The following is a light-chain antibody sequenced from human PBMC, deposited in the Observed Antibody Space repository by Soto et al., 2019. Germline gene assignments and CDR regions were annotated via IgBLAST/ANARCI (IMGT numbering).Light chain of an antibody. CDR2: GAS. Sequence: VMTQSPSTLSVSPGERATLSWGASQSVSSYLAWYQQKPGQAPRLLIYGASSRATGIPDRFSGSGSGTDFTLTISRLEPEDFAVYYCQQYGSSPPITFGQVTRLEIK. CDR3: QQYGSSPPIT. CDR1: QSVSSY. J-gene: IGKJ5*01. V-gene: IGKV3-20*01.